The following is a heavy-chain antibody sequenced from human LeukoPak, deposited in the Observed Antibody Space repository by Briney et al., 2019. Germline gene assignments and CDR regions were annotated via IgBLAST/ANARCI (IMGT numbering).Heavy chain of an antibody. CDR1: GYTFTSYY. CDR3: ARHVPGYSSGWYLEYYYYGMDV. J-gene: IGHJ6*02. Sequence: ASVKVSCKASGYTFTSYYMHWVRQAPGQGLEWMGIINPSGGSTSYAQKFQGRVTMTRDTSTSTVYMELSSLRSEDTAVYYCARHVPGYSSGWYLEYYYYGMDVWGQGTTVTVSS. D-gene: IGHD6-19*01. V-gene: IGHV1-46*01. CDR2: INPSGGST.